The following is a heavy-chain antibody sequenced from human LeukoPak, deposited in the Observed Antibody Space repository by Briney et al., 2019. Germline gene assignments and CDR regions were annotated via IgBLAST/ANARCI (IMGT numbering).Heavy chain of an antibody. J-gene: IGHJ4*02. V-gene: IGHV1-3*01. CDR3: ASSTPYYYGSGSYYFPDY. D-gene: IGHD3-10*01. CDR1: GYTFTSYA. Sequence: ASVKVSCKASGYTFTSYAMHWVRQAPGQRLEWMGWINAGNGNTNYSQKFQGRVTITRDTSASTAYMELSSLRSEDTAVYYCASSTPYYYGSGSYYFPDYWGQGTLVTVSS. CDR2: INAGNGNT.